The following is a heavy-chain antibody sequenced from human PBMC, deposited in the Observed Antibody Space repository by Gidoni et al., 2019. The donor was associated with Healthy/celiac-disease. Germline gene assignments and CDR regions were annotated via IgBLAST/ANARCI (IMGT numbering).Heavy chain of an antibody. D-gene: IGHD3-3*01. Sequence: QVQLQESGPGLVKPSETLSLTCTVSGGSVSIGSYYWSWIRQPPGKGLEWIGYIYYSGSTNYNPSLKSRVTISVDTSKNQFSLKLSSVTAADTAVYYCARESFGVGYWGQGTLVTVSS. CDR3: ARESFGVGY. CDR1: GGSVSIGSYY. J-gene: IGHJ4*02. CDR2: IYYSGST. V-gene: IGHV4-61*01.